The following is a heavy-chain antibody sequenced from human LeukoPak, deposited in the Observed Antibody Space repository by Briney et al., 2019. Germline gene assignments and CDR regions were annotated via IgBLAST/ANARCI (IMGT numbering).Heavy chain of an antibody. D-gene: IGHD2-2*01. CDR2: IYSGGST. J-gene: IGHJ4*02. CDR3: ARSVVPAAMIH. Sequence: PGRSLRLSCAASGFTVSSNYMSWVRQAPGKGLEWVSVIYSGGSTYYADSVKGRFTISRDNSKNTLYLQMNSLRAEDTAVYYCARSVVPAAMIHWGQGTLVTVSS. CDR1: GFTVSSNY. V-gene: IGHV3-53*01.